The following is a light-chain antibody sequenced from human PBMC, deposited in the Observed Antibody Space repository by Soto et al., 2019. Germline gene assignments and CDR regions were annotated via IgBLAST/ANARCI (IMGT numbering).Light chain of an antibody. V-gene: IGKV1D-12*01. J-gene: IGKJ3*01. CDR3: QQANSSPVFT. CDR2: AAS. CDR1: QGISSW. Sequence: DIQMTQSPSSVSASVGDRVTITCRASQGISSWLAWYQQKPGKAPKLLIYAASSLQRGVPSRFSGSGSGTDFPLTICSLQPEEFASYYCQQANSSPVFTFGPVTKVDIK.